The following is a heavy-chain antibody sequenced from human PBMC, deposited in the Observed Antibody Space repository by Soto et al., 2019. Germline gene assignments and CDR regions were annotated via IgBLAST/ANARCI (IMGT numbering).Heavy chain of an antibody. CDR1: GYTFTGYY. V-gene: IGHV1-2*04. D-gene: IGHD2-15*01. CDR3: AILGGERGYCSGGSCPFDY. J-gene: IGHJ4*02. Sequence: QVQLVQSGAEVKKPGASVKVSCKASGYTFTGYYMRWVRQAPGQGLEWMGWINPNSGGTNYAQKFQGWVTMTRDTSISTAYMELSRLRSDDTAVYYCAILGGERGYCSGGSCPFDYWGQGTLVTVSS. CDR2: INPNSGGT.